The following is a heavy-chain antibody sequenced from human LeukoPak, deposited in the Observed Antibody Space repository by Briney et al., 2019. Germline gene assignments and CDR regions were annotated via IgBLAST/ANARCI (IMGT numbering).Heavy chain of an antibody. J-gene: IGHJ3*02. D-gene: IGHD6-19*01. V-gene: IGHV3-21*04. CDR3: ARDSVLIAVAVRGAFDI. CDR1: GFTFSSYS. Sequence: KTGGSLRLSCAASGFTFSSYSMNWVRQAPGKGLEWVSSISRSSSYIYYADSVKGRFTISRDNAKNSLYLQMNSLRAEDTALYYCARDSVLIAVAVRGAFDIWGQGTMVTVSS. CDR2: ISRSSSYI.